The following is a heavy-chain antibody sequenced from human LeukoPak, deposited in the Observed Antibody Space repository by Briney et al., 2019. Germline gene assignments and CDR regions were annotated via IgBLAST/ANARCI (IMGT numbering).Heavy chain of an antibody. J-gene: IGHJ4*02. V-gene: IGHV4-59*01. D-gene: IGHD1-26*01. CDR3: AREVGAYFDY. CDR2: IYSSGST. CDR1: GGSISSYY. Sequence: PSETLSLTCTVSGGSISSYYWSWIRQPPRGGLEWIGYIYSSGSTNYNPYLKSRVTISVDTSKNQFSLKLSSVTAADTAVYYCAREVGAYFDYWGQGTLVTVSS.